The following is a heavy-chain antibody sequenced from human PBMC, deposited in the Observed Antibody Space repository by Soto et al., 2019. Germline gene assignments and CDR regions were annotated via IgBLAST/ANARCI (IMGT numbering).Heavy chain of an antibody. CDR3: ATEYGSGSYRISFYYGMDV. D-gene: IGHD3-10*01. J-gene: IGHJ6*02. Sequence: ASVKVSCKASGYTFTSYGISWVRQAPGQGLEWMGWISAYNGNTNYAQKFQGRVTMTEDTSTDTAYMELSSLRSEDTAVYYCATEYGSGSYRISFYYGMDVWGQGTTVTVSS. CDR1: GYTFTSYG. V-gene: IGHV1-18*01. CDR2: ISAYNGNT.